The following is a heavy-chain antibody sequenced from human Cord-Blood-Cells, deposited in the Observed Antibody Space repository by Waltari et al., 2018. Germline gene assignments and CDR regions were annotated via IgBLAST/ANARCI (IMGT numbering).Heavy chain of an antibody. V-gene: IGHV4-4*02. CDR3: ARGSITILWTGADAFDI. J-gene: IGHJ3*02. CDR1: GGSISSSNW. D-gene: IGHD3-3*01. Sequence: QVQLQESGPGLVKPSGTLSLTCAVSGGSISSSNWWRWVRQPPGKGLEWIGEIYHSGSTNYNPSLKSRVTISVDKSKNQFSLKLSSVTAADTAVYYCARGSITILWTGADAFDIWGQGTMVTVSS. CDR2: IYHSGST.